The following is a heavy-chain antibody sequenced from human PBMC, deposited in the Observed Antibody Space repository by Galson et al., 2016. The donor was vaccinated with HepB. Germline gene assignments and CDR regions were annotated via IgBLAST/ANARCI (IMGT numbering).Heavy chain of an antibody. J-gene: IGHJ6*04. D-gene: IGHD6-13*01. V-gene: IGHV3-21*01. CDR2: INHISSHI. CDR3: ARDQSAAARNGGMDV. Sequence: SLRLSCAGSGFTFNYDMNWVRQAPGRGLEWVSYINHISSHIYYAAAVRGRFTVSRDNAKNSLFLEMNSLTAEDTALYFCARDQSAAARNGGMDVWGAETMVTVSS. CDR1: GFTFNYD.